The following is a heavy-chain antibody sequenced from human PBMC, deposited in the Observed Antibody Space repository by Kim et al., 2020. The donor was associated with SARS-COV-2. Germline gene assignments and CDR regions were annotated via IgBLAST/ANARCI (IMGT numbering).Heavy chain of an antibody. CDR2: IYPGDSDT. CDR1: GYSFTSYW. Sequence: GESLKISCKGSGYSFTSYWIGWVRQMPGKGLEWMGIIYPGDSDTRYSPSFQGQVTISADKSISTAYLQWSSLKASDTAMYYCAREGGLLTGYQACYYYGMDVWGQGTTVTVSS. CDR3: AREGGLLTGYQACYYYGMDV. V-gene: IGHV5-51*01. D-gene: IGHD3-9*01. J-gene: IGHJ6*02.